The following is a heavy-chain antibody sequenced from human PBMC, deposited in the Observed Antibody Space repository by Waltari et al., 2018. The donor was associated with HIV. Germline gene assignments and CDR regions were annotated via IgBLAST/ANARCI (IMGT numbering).Heavy chain of an antibody. D-gene: IGHD5-12*01. CDR1: GISFVVSY. CDR2: INSGGSRI. CDR3: ARPRYSGYDYPTYFDF. Sequence: QVQLGESGGGLVKPGGYRSIACAALGISFVVSYMRLIRQPPGKGLEWVSSINSGGSRIYYADSVEGRFTISRDNAKNSLYLHMDNLRGEDTAVYFCARPRYSGYDYPTYFDFWGQGSLVTVSS. J-gene: IGHJ4*02. V-gene: IGHV3-11*01.